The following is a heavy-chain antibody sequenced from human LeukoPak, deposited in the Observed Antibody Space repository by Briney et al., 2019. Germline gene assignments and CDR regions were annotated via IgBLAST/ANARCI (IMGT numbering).Heavy chain of an antibody. CDR2: INHSGST. CDR1: GGSFSGYY. D-gene: IGHD3-10*01. V-gene: IGHV4-34*01. CDR3: AREIRDYYYYYMDV. J-gene: IGHJ6*03. Sequence: PSETLSLTCAVYGGSFSGYYWSWIRQPPGKGLEWIGEINHSGSTNYNPSLKSRITISVDTSKNQFSLKLSSVTAADTAVYYCAREIRDYYYYYMDVWGKGTTVTISS.